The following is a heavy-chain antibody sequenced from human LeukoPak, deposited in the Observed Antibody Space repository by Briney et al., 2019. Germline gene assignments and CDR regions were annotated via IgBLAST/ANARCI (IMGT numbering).Heavy chain of an antibody. J-gene: IGHJ4*02. V-gene: IGHV4-30-2*01. D-gene: IGHD2-2*01. Sequence: SETLSLTCTVSGGSISSGGYYWSWIRQPPGKGLEWIGYIYHSGSTYYNPSLKSRVTISVDRSKNQFSLKLSSVTAADTAVYYCARSTALNWKYQLLYFDYWGQGTLVTVSS. CDR3: ARSTALNWKYQLLYFDY. CDR2: IYHSGST. CDR1: GGSISSGGYY.